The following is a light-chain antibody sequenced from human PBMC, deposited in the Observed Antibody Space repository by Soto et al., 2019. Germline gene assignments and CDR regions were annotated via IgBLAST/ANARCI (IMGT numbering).Light chain of an antibody. Sequence: IVLTQSPCTLSLSPGERATLSCRTSQSVSNNYLAWYQQKPGQAPRLLIYGASSRATGIPDRFSGSGSGTDFILSISRLEPEDFAVYYCQQYSSLWTFGQGTKVDIK. CDR3: QQYSSLWT. V-gene: IGKV3-20*01. J-gene: IGKJ1*01. CDR2: GAS. CDR1: QSVSNNY.